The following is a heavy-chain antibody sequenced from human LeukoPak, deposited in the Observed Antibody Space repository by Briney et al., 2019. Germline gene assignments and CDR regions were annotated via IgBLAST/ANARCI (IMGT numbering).Heavy chain of an antibody. CDR2: ISYDGSNK. D-gene: IGHD3-22*01. Sequence: GGSLRLSCAASGFTFSSYGMHWVRQAPGKGLEWVAVISYDGSNKYYADSVKGRFTISRDNSKNTLYLQMNSLRAEDTAVYYCAKGYYYDSSGSGFDYWGQGTLVTVSS. CDR3: AKGYYYDSSGSGFDY. CDR1: GFTFSSYG. V-gene: IGHV3-30*18. J-gene: IGHJ4*02.